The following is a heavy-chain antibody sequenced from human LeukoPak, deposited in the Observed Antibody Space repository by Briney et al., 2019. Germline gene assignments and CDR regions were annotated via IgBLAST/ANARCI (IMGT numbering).Heavy chain of an antibody. V-gene: IGHV3-74*01. CDR2: FNSDGRSA. D-gene: IGHD4-17*01. J-gene: IGHJ4*02. Sequence: TGGSLRLSCAASGFTFSTYWMHWVRQAPGKGLVWASRFNSDGRSAYYADSVKGRFTISRDNAKNTLYLQMNSLRAEDTAVYYCARGRYYLDSWGQGTLVTVSS. CDR1: GFTFSTYW. CDR3: ARGRYYLDS.